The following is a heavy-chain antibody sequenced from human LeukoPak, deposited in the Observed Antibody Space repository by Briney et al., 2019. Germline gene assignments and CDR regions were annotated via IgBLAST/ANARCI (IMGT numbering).Heavy chain of an antibody. D-gene: IGHD1-20*01. CDR1: GFTFSSYG. CDR3: AKDGTGITGTDYYFDY. V-gene: IGHV3-30*18. Sequence: GGSLRLSCAASGFTFSSYGMHWVRQAPGKGLEWVAVISYDGSNKYYADSVKGRFTISRDNSKNTLYLQMNSLRAEDTAVYYCAKDGTGITGTDYYFDYWGQGTLVTVSS. CDR2: ISYDGSNK. J-gene: IGHJ4*02.